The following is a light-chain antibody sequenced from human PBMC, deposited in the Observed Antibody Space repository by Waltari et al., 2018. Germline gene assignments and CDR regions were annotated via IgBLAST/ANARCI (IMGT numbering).Light chain of an antibody. CDR2: DVS. CDR1: SRDVGGINY. V-gene: IGLV2-14*03. CDR3: SSYISSSTLEL. J-gene: IGLJ2*01. Sequence: QSALTQPASVSGSPGQPFTISCTGTSRDVGGINYVPWYQQHPGKAPKLMISDVSNRPSGVSNRFSGSKSGNTASLTISGLQAEDEADYYCSSYISSSTLELFGGGTSLTVL.